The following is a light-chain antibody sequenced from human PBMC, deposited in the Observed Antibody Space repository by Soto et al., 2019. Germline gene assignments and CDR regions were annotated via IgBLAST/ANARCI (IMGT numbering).Light chain of an antibody. CDR2: DAS. CDR3: QQYGSSPPLT. Sequence: PGQRATLSCRASQSISTYLAWYQVKPGQAPRLLIYDASSRATGVPARFSGSGSGTDFSLTISSLEPEDFAVYYCQQYGSSPPLTFGGGTKV. V-gene: IGKV3-20*01. J-gene: IGKJ4*01. CDR1: QSISTY.